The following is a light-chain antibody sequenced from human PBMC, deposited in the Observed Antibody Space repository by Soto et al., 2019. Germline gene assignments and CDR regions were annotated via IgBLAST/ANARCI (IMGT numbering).Light chain of an antibody. Sequence: EIVLTQSPATLSLSPGERATLSCRASQSVSSYLAWYQQKPGQAPRLLIYDASNRATGIPARFSGSGSGTDFTLTISSLEPEDFAVYYCQQRSTLFTFGPGIKVDIK. CDR2: DAS. V-gene: IGKV3-11*01. CDR3: QQRSTLFT. J-gene: IGKJ3*01. CDR1: QSVSSY.